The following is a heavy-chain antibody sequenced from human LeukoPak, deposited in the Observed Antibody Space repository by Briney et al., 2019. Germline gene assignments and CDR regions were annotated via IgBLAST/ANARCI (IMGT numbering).Heavy chain of an antibody. CDR2: ISPSGHDI. CDR3: ARFARLLDQ. J-gene: IGHJ4*02. V-gene: IGHV3-11*01. CDR1: GFSFSDYY. Sequence: PGGSLRLSCAASGFSFSDYYMNWIRQTPGKGLEYFAYISPSGHDISYADSVEGRFTISRDNAKNSLYLQMNSLRAEDTAVYYCARFARLLDQWGQGTLVTVSA. D-gene: IGHD3-10*01.